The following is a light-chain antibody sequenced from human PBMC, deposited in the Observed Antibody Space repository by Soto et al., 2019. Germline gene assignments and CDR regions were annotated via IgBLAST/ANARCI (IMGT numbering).Light chain of an antibody. CDR2: GNN. V-gene: IGLV1-40*01. CDR1: SSNIGAGYD. Sequence: QSALTQPPSVSGAPGQRVTISCTGSSSNIGAGYDVNWYQHLPGTAPELLIYGNNNRPSGVPDRFSGSKSGTSASLAITGLQAEDEADYYCQSYDGSQSDYVFGSGTKLTVL. CDR3: QSYDGSQSDYV. J-gene: IGLJ1*01.